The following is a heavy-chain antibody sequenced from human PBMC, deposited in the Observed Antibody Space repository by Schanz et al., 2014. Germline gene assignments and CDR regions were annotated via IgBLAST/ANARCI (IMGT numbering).Heavy chain of an antibody. CDR2: IIPIVDIT. Sequence: QVQLVQSGAEVRKPGSSVRVSCKASGGPFTRYAFSWVRQAPGQGLEWMGRIIPIVDITNYAQKFLGRVTITADKSTSTAYMELKSLRSADTAVYYCATIGVNDYWRFGLDLWGQGTTVTVS. CDR1: GGPFTRYA. CDR3: ATIGVNDYWRFGLDL. V-gene: IGHV1-69*04. J-gene: IGHJ6*02. D-gene: IGHD3-16*01.